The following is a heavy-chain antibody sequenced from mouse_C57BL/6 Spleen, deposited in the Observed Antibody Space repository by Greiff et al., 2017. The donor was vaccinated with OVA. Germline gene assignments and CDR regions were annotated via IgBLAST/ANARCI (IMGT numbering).Heavy chain of an antibody. J-gene: IGHJ2*01. D-gene: IGHD4-1*01. V-gene: IGHV1-22*01. CDR2: INPNNGGT. Sequence: EVQLQQSGPELVKPGASVKMSCKASGYTFTDYNMHWVKQSHGKSLEWIGYINPNNGGTSYNQKFKGKATLTVNKSSSTAYMELRSLTSEDAAVYYCAVGPPYYFDYWGQGTTLTVSS. CDR3: AVGPPYYFDY. CDR1: GYTFTDYN.